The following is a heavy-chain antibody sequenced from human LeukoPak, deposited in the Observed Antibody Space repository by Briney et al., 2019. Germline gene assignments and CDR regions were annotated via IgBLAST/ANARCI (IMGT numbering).Heavy chain of an antibody. Sequence: ASVKVSCKASGYTFTSYGISWVRQAPGQGLEWMGWISAYNGNTNYAQKLQGRVTMTTDTSTSTAYMERRSLRSDDTAVYYCARVLSVTMIVVVSGAFDIWGQGKMVTVSS. J-gene: IGHJ3*02. CDR3: ARVLSVTMIVVVSGAFDI. CDR2: ISAYNGNT. CDR1: GYTFTSYG. V-gene: IGHV1-18*01. D-gene: IGHD3-22*01.